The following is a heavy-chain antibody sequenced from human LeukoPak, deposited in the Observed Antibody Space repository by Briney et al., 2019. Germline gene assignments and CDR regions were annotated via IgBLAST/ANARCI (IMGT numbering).Heavy chain of an antibody. D-gene: IGHD2-8*01. J-gene: IGHJ5*02. Sequence: PSETLSLTCAVYGGSFSGYYWSWIRQPPGKGLEWIGEINHSGSTNYNPSLKSRVTISVDTSKNQFSLKLSSVTAADTAVYYCASTMVPSEFDPWGRGTLVTVSS. CDR1: GGSFSGYY. CDR3: ASTMVPSEFDP. CDR2: INHSGST. V-gene: IGHV4-34*01.